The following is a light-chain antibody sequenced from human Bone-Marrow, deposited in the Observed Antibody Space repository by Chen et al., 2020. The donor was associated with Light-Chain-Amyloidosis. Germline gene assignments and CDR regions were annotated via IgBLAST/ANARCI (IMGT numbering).Light chain of an antibody. CDR3: QVWDRSSDRPV. V-gene: IGLV3-21*02. Sequence: YGLTPPSSVSVAPGQSATVTWWGNNIGCTSVHWYQQTPGQAPLLVVYDDSDRPSGIPERLSGYNSGNTATLTISSVEAGDEADYYCQVWDRSSDRPVFGGGTKLTVL. CDR2: DDS. CDR1: NIGCTS. J-gene: IGLJ3*02.